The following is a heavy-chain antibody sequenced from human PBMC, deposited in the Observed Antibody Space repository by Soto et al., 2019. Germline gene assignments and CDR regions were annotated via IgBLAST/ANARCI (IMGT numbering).Heavy chain of an antibody. D-gene: IGHD3-10*01. V-gene: IGHV2-5*01. J-gene: IGHJ5*02. Sequence: QITLKESGPTLVKPTQTLTLTCTFSGFSPSTTGAGVGWIRQPPGEALEWLALLYWNDDKRYNPSLKRRLTITKDTSKSQVVLTMTNMDPVDTATYYCVSGSYPNWFDPWGQGTLVTVSS. CDR3: VSGSYPNWFDP. CDR2: LYWNDDK. CDR1: GFSPSTTGAG.